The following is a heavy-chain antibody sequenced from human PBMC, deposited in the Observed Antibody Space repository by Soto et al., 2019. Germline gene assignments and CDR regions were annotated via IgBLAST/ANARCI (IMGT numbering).Heavy chain of an antibody. Sequence: QVQLVESGGGVVQPGRSLRLSRAASGFTFSSYGMHWVRQAPGKGLEWVAVISYDGSNTYYADSVKGRFTISRDNSKNTLYLQMNSLRAEDTAVYYCAKDYIRWIPLWLPEYWGQGTLVTVSS. J-gene: IGHJ4*02. V-gene: IGHV3-30*18. CDR2: ISYDGSNT. CDR3: AKDYIRWIPLWLPEY. CDR1: GFTFSSYG. D-gene: IGHD5-18*01.